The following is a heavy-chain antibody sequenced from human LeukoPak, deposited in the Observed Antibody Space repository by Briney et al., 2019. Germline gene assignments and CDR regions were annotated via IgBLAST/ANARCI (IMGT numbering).Heavy chain of an antibody. D-gene: IGHD3-22*01. CDR1: GGSISSYY. CDR3: ARALSSIYDSSGRRVGDAFDI. CDR2: IYYSGST. Sequence: RASETLSLTCTVSGGSISSYYWSWIRQPPGKGLEWIGYIYYSGSTNYNPSLKSRVTISVDTSKNQFSLKLSSVTAADTAVYYCARALSSIYDSSGRRVGDAFDIWGQGTMVTVSS. V-gene: IGHV4-59*01. J-gene: IGHJ3*02.